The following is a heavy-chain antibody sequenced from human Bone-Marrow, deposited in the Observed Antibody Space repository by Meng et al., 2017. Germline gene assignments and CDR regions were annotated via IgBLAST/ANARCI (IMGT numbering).Heavy chain of an antibody. V-gene: IGHV4-34*01. J-gene: IGHJ4*02. CDR3: ARLAYDSSGYWFDY. D-gene: IGHD3-22*01. Sequence: QVQRQQGGAGLLKPSETLSLTWAVYGGSFSGYYWSWIRQPPGKGLEWIGEINHSGSTNYNPSLKSRVTISVDTSKNQFSLKLSSVTAADTAVYYCARLAYDSSGYWFDYWGQGTLVTVSS. CDR1: GGSFSGYY. CDR2: INHSGST.